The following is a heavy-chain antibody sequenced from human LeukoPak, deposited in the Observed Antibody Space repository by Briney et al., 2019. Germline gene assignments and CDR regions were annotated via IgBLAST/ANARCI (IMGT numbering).Heavy chain of an antibody. Sequence: PGGSLRLSCAASGFTFSNYGMHWVRQAPGKGLEWVAVIWYDGSNIYYADSVKGRFTISRDNSMNTLYLQMNSLRAEDTAVYYCARDPRIGYCSGGTCSFLDYWGQGTLVTVSS. D-gene: IGHD2-15*01. V-gene: IGHV3-33*01. CDR2: IWYDGSNI. CDR3: ARDPRIGYCSGGTCSFLDY. J-gene: IGHJ4*02. CDR1: GFTFSNYG.